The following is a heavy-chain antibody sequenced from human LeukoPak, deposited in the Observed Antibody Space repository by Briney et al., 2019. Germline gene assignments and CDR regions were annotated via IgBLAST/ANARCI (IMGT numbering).Heavy chain of an antibody. D-gene: IGHD3-10*01. Sequence: PGRSLRLSCAASGFTFSSYTIHWVRQAPGKGLEWVTLISHDGRNKNYADSVKGRFTISRDNSKKTLYLEVNSLRPEDTAVYYCARGSHQDYFGSMTYLFDYWGEGMLVTVSS. CDR3: ARGSHQDYFGSMTYLFDY. J-gene: IGHJ4*02. CDR1: GFTFSSYT. V-gene: IGHV3-30*04. CDR2: ISHDGRNK.